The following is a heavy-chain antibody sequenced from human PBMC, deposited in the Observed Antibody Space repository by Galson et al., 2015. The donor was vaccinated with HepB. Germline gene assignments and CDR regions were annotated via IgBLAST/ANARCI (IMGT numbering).Heavy chain of an antibody. CDR2: IIPIFGTA. Sequence: SVKVSCKASGGTFSSYAISWVRQAPGQGLEWMGGIIPIFGTANYAQKFQGRVTITADESTSTAYMELSSLRSEDTAVYYCARGGVAVAGTRSGFDAFDIWGQGTMVTVSS. V-gene: IGHV1-69*13. D-gene: IGHD6-19*01. J-gene: IGHJ3*02. CDR3: ARGGVAVAGTRSGFDAFDI. CDR1: GGTFSSYA.